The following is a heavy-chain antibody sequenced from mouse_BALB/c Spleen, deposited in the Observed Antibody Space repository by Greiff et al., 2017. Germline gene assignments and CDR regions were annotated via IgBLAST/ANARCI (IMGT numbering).Heavy chain of an antibody. Sequence: VESGGGLVKPGGSLKLSCAASGFAFSSYDMSWVRQTPEKRLEWVAYISSGGGSTYYPDTVKGRFTISRDNAKNTLYLQMSSLKSEDTAMYYCARHYYGISYFDYWGQGTTLTVSS. CDR1: GFAFSSYD. CDR2: ISSGGGST. V-gene: IGHV5-12-1*01. J-gene: IGHJ2*01. CDR3: ARHYYGISYFDY. D-gene: IGHD1-1*01.